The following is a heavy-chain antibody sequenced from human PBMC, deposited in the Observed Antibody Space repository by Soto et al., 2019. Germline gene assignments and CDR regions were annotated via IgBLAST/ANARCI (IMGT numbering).Heavy chain of an antibody. J-gene: IGHJ6*02. CDR2: IIPIFGTA. CDR3: ARDEWGSSTSYYYYGMDV. CDR1: GGTFSSYA. D-gene: IGHD2-2*01. V-gene: IGHV1-69*13. Sequence: SVKVSCKASGGTFSSYAISWVRQAPGQGLEWMGGIIPIFGTANYAQKFQGRVTITADESTSTAYMELSSLRSEDTAVYYCARDEWGSSTSYYYYGMDVWGQGTTVTVSS.